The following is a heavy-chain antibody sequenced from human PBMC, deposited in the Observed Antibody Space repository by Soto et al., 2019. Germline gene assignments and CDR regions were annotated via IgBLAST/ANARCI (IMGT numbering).Heavy chain of an antibody. CDR3: ARDCPSHSSGWSVIDP. Sequence: PPETLSLTCTVSGGSVSSGSYYWSWIRQPPGKGLEWIGYIYYSGSTNYNPSLKSRVTISVDTSKNQFSLKLSSVTAADTAVYYCARDCPSHSSGWSVIDPCGQGSLVIVSS. D-gene: IGHD6-19*01. J-gene: IGHJ5*02. V-gene: IGHV4-61*01. CDR2: IYYSGST. CDR1: GGSVSSGSYY.